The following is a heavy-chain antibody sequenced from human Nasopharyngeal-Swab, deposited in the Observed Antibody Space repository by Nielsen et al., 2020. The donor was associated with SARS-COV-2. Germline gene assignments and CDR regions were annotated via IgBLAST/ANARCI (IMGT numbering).Heavy chain of an antibody. V-gene: IGHV1-2*06. Sequence: ASVKVSCKASGYTFTGYYMHWVRQAPGQGLEWMGRINPNSGGTNYAQKFQGRVTMTRDTSISTAYMELSRLRSDDTAVYYCARDPGIAAAFHDYYYYYGMDVWGQGTTVTVSS. D-gene: IGHD6-13*01. J-gene: IGHJ6*02. CDR2: INPNSGGT. CDR1: GYTFTGYY. CDR3: ARDPGIAAAFHDYYYYYGMDV.